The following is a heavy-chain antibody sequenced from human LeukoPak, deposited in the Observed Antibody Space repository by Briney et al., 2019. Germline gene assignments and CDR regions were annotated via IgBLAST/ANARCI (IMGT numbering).Heavy chain of an antibody. CDR1: GGSISSGSYY. J-gene: IGHJ6*02. CDR2: IYTSVST. V-gene: IGHV4-61*02. CDR3: ARSATRYSSKYYYGMDV. Sequence: SQTLSLTCTVSGGSISSGSYYWSWIRQPAGKGLEWIGRIYTSVSTNYNPSLKSRVTISVDTSKNQFSLKLSSVTAADTAVYYCARSATRYSSKYYYGMDVWGQGTTVTVSS. D-gene: IGHD4-11*01.